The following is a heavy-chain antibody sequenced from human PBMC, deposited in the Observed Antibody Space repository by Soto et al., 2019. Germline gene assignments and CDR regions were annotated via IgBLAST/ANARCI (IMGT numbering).Heavy chain of an antibody. CDR3: ARLRLTLMDRDFDS. J-gene: IGHJ4*02. CDR1: GFTFTSYW. D-gene: IGHD2-2*03. Sequence: EVQLVQSGGGLVHPGGSLRLSCEASGFTFTSYWMSWVRQAPGKGLEWVANIKQDGTSKYYADSVKGRFTVSRDNAKSSIHLQMDSLRDDDTAVYRCARLRLTLMDRDFDSWGQGTRVTVSS. CDR2: IKQDGTSK. V-gene: IGHV3-7*05.